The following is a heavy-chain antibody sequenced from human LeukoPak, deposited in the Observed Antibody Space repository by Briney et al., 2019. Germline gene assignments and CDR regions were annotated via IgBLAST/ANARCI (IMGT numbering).Heavy chain of an antibody. CDR2: IKSKTDGWTT. J-gene: IGHJ4*02. CDR1: GFTFSNAW. Sequence: GGSLRLSCAASGFTFSNAWMSWVRQAPGKGLEWVGRIKSKTDGWTTDYAAPVKGRFTISRDDSKNTLYLQMNSRKTEDTAVYYCTTDARTPYSGYDPVGYWGQGTLVTVSS. D-gene: IGHD5-12*01. V-gene: IGHV3-15*01. CDR3: TTDARTPYSGYDPVGY.